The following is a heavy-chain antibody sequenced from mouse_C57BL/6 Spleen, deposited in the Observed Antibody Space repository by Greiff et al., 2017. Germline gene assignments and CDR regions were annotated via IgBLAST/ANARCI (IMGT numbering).Heavy chain of an antibody. CDR3: ASDYEDAMDY. CDR1: GYTFTSYN. CDR2: IYPGNGDT. J-gene: IGHJ4*01. D-gene: IGHD2-4*01. V-gene: IGHV1-12*01. Sequence: LQQSGAELVRPGASVKMSCKASGYTFTSYNMHWVQQTPRQGLEWIGAIYPGNGDTSYNQKFKGKATLTVDKSSSTAYMQLSSLTSEDSAVYFCASDYEDAMDYWGQGTSVTVSS.